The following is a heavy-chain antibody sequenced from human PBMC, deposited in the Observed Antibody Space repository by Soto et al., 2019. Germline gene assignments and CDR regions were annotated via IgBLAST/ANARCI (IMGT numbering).Heavy chain of an antibody. V-gene: IGHV1-8*01. CDR3: ARSKDGALEWLSNFDY. CDR2: MNPNSGNT. Sequence: ASVKVSCKASGYTFTSYDINWVRQATGQGLEWMGWMNPNSGNTGYAQKFQGRVTMTRNTSISTAYMELSSLRSEGTAVYYCARSKDGALEWLSNFDYWGQGTLVTVSS. J-gene: IGHJ4*02. CDR1: GYTFTSYD. D-gene: IGHD3-3*01.